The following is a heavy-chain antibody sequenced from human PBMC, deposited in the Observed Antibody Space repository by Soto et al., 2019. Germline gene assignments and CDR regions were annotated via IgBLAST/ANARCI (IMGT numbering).Heavy chain of an antibody. CDR2: IYHSGST. Sequence: QLQLQESGSGLVKPSQTLSVTCAVSAGSISSGGYSWSWIRQPPGKGLEWIGYIYHSGSTYYNPSLKSRVTISVDRSKNQFSLKLSSVTAADTAVYYCARAGVPWVRVDDAFDIWGQGTMVTVSA. CDR1: AGSISSGGYS. V-gene: IGHV4-30-2*01. CDR3: ARAGVPWVRVDDAFDI. J-gene: IGHJ3*02. D-gene: IGHD3-10*01.